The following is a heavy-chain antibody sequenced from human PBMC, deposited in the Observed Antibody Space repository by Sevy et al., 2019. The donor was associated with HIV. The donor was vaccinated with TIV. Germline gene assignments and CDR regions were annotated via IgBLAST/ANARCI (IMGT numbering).Heavy chain of an antibody. J-gene: IGHJ3*02. CDR1: GFTFSSYA. CDR3: AGARYDSSGSFDAFDI. Sequence: GGSLRLSCTASGFTFSSYAMNWVRQAPGKGLEWVSTIFRSGDVPYYADSVKGRFTISRDNSRNTLYLQMNSLRAEDTAVYYCAGARYDSSGSFDAFDIWGQGTMVTVSS. D-gene: IGHD3-22*01. V-gene: IGHV3-23*01. CDR2: IFRSGDVP.